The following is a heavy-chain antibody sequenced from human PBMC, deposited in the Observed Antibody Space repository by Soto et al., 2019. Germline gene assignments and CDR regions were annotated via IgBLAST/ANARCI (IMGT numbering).Heavy chain of an antibody. CDR1: GGSISSYY. CDR3: AILSGAMLRAVTIDY. D-gene: IGHD3-10*01. Sequence: PSETLSLSCTVSGGSISSYYWSWIRQPPGKRLEWIGYIYYSGSTNYNPSLKSRVTISVDTSKNQFSLKLSSVTAADTAVYYCAILSGAMLRAVTIDYWAQGTLVTVSS. J-gene: IGHJ4*02. CDR2: IYYSGST. V-gene: IGHV4-59*12.